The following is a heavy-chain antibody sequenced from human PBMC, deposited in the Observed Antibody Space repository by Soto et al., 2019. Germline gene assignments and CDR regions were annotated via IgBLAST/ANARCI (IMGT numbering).Heavy chain of an antibody. CDR3: VRDFYPLAYYLDM. V-gene: IGHV1-18*01. J-gene: IGHJ4*02. CDR1: GYRFTNHG. Sequence: SSVKVSCKASGYRFTNHGISWARQAPGQGLEWMGWISGHEGKTKYARKFQGRVTMTTDTSASIAYMEMNSLRYDDTAVYYWVRDFYPLAYYLDMWGQGNLVTVSS. CDR2: ISGHEGKT.